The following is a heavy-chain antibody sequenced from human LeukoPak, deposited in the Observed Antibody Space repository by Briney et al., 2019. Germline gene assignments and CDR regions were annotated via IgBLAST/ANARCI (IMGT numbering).Heavy chain of an antibody. Sequence: PSETLSLTCTVSGGSISSYYWSWIRQPPGKGLEWIGYIYYSGSTNYNPSLKSRVTISVDTSKNQFSLKLSSVTAADTAVYYCARAVMERRVVVITYFDYWGQGTLVTVSS. J-gene: IGHJ4*02. CDR3: ARAVMERRVVVITYFDY. CDR1: GGSISSYY. V-gene: IGHV4-59*01. D-gene: IGHD3-22*01. CDR2: IYYSGST.